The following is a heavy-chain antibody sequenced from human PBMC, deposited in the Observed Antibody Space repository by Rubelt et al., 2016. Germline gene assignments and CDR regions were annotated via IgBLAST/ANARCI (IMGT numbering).Heavy chain of an antibody. J-gene: IGHJ3*01. Sequence: RWVRRSPGKGLEWVSVIYSGGSTYYADSVKGRFTISRDNAKNSLFLQMNSLRAEDTAVYYCAREVRISVWNDAFDFWGQGTMVTVSS. CDR2: IYSGGST. V-gene: IGHV3-66*01. CDR3: AREVRISVWNDAFDF. D-gene: IGHD1-1*01.